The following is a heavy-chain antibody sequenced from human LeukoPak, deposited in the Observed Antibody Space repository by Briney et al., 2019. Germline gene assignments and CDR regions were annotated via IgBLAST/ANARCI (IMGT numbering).Heavy chain of an antibody. CDR2: ISSSGSTI. Sequence: GGSLRLSCAASGFTFSDYYMSWIRQAPGKGLEWVSYISSSGSTIYYADSVKGRFTISRDNAKNFLYLQMNSLRAEDTAIYYCARTYYDILTGYNPYFDYWGQGILVTVSS. J-gene: IGHJ4*02. CDR1: GFTFSDYY. V-gene: IGHV3-11*04. D-gene: IGHD3-9*01. CDR3: ARTYYDILTGYNPYFDY.